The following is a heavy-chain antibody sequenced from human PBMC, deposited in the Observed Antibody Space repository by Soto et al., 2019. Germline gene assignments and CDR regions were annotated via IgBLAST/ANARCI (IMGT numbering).Heavy chain of an antibody. D-gene: IGHD2-15*01. Sequence: GGSLRLSCAASGVTFSSYAMSWVRQAPGKGLEWVSAISGSGGSTYYADSVKGRFTISRDNSKNTLYLQMNSLRAEDTAVYYCAKDRVVAATPDYFDYWGQGTLVTVSS. V-gene: IGHV3-23*01. J-gene: IGHJ4*02. CDR2: ISGSGGST. CDR3: AKDRVVAATPDYFDY. CDR1: GVTFSSYA.